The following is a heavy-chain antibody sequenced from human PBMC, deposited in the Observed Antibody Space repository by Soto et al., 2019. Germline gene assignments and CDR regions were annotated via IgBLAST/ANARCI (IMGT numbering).Heavy chain of an antibody. V-gene: IGHV5-51*01. CDR3: ARRARSGAGTSYYYYGMDV. CDR1: GYSFTSYW. Sequence: GESLKISCKCSGYSFTSYWIGWVRQMPGKGLEWMGIIYPGDSDTRYSPSFRGQVTISVDKSISTAYLQWSSLKASDTAMYYCARRARSGAGTSYYYYGMDVWGQGTTVTVSS. D-gene: IGHD3-10*01. J-gene: IGHJ6*02. CDR2: IYPGDSDT.